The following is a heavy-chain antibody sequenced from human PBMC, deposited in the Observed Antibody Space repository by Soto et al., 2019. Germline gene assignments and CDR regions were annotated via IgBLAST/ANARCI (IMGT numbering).Heavy chain of an antibody. CDR2: INPSGGST. CDR3: ARDPPHLRYFDWLPFDY. D-gene: IGHD3-9*01. Sequence: ASVKVSCTASGYTFTSYYMHWVRQAPGQGLEWMGIINPSGGSTSYAQKFQGRVTMTRDTSTSTVYMELSSLRAEDTAVYYCARDPPHLRYFDWLPFDYWGQGTLVTVSS. CDR1: GYTFTSYY. V-gene: IGHV1-46*01. J-gene: IGHJ4*02.